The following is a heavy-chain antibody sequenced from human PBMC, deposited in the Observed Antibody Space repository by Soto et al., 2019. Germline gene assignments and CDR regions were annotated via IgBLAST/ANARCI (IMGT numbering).Heavy chain of an antibody. Sequence: LSLTCTVSGGSVSSGSYYWSWIRQPPGKGLEWIGYIYYSGSTNYNPSLKSRVTISVDTSKNQFSLKLSSVTAADTAVYYCARVSGDTAMVLEVLFDYWGQGTLVTVSS. CDR3: ARVSGDTAMVLEVLFDY. CDR2: IYYSGST. D-gene: IGHD5-18*01. J-gene: IGHJ4*02. V-gene: IGHV4-61*01. CDR1: GGSVSSGSYY.